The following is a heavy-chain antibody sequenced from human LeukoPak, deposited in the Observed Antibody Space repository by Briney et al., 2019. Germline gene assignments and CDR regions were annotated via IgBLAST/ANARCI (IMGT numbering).Heavy chain of an antibody. CDR2: IYYSGST. CDR3: ARLSVGATAFYYFYMDV. CDR1: GGSISSYY. J-gene: IGHJ6*03. Sequence: PSETLSLTCTVSGGSISSYYWSWLRQPPGEGREWVGYIYYSGSTNYNHSLKSRVTITVDTSKNEYSVKLSCVTAADTAGDYWARLSVGATAFYYFYMDVWGKGTTVTVSS. D-gene: IGHD1-26*01. V-gene: IGHV4-59*01.